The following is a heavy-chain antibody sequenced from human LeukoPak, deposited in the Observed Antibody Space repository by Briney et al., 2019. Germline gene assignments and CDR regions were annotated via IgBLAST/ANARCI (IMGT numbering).Heavy chain of an antibody. CDR1: GFTFSSYE. D-gene: IGHD6-19*01. J-gene: IGHJ4*02. V-gene: IGHV3-48*03. Sequence: GGSLRLSCAASGFTFSSYEMNWVRQAPGKGLEWVSYISSSGSTIYYADSVKGRFTISRDNAKNSLYLQMNSLRAEDTAVYYCAREIVVAASDYWGQGTLVTVSS. CDR2: ISSSGSTI. CDR3: AREIVVAASDY.